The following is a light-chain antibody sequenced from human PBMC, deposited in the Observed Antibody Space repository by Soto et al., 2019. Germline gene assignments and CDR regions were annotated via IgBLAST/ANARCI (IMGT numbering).Light chain of an antibody. CDR1: QSVTTY. CDR3: QQSYSPPRT. CDR2: AAS. Sequence: DIQITHSPSSLTASXVARVTITXXASQSVTTYLNWYRQKPGQAPELLIYAASSLQSGVPSRFSGSESGTEFTLTITSLQPEDFATYYCQQSYSPPRTFGQGTKVDIK. V-gene: IGKV1-39*01. J-gene: IGKJ1*01.